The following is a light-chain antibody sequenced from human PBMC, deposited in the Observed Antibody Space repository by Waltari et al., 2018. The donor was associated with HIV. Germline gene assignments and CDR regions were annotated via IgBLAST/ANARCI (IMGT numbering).Light chain of an antibody. J-gene: IGKJ3*01. Sequence: DIPLTQSQSFLSVSVRDRVTITCRASQDISNNLAWYQQKPGTVPKLLIYAASTLQSGVPSRFSGSGSGTEFTLTITSLQPDDFATYYCQQLNSDPFTFGPGTKVDIK. CDR3: QQLNSDPFT. V-gene: IGKV1-9*01. CDR2: AAS. CDR1: QDISNN.